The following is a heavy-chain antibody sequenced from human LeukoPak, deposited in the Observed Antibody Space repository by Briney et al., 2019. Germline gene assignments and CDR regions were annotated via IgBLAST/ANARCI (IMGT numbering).Heavy chain of an antibody. CDR3: TTAGPHESFDY. CDR1: EFTFNTYG. V-gene: IGHV3-21*01. J-gene: IGHJ4*02. Sequence: PGGSLRLSCAASEFTFNTYGMNWVRQAPGKGLEWVSSISSSSSNIYYADSVKGRFTISRDNAKNPLYLQMNSLTAEDTAVYYCTTAGPHESFDYWGQGTLVTVSS. CDR2: ISSSSSNI.